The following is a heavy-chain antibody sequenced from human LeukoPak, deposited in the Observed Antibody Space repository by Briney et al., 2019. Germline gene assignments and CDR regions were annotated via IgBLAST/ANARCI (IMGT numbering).Heavy chain of an antibody. CDR1: GYTFTTYG. V-gene: IGHV1-18*01. J-gene: IGHJ4*01. CDR3: ARVSSSSWYAAIDY. D-gene: IGHD6-13*01. Sequence: ASVKVSCKASGYTFTTYGISWVRQAPGQGLEWMGWISTYSGATNYVQNLQGRVTMTPDTYTTTAYMELRSLRADDTAVYYCARVSSSSWYAAIDYWGHGTLVTVSS. CDR2: ISTYSGAT.